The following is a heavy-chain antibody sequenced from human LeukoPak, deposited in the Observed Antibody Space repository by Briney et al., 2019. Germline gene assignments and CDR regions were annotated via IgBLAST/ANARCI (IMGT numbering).Heavy chain of an antibody. V-gene: IGHV4-34*01. CDR1: GGSFSGYY. D-gene: IGHD3-9*01. CDR2: INHSGST. Sequence: SQTLSLTRAVYGGSFSGYYWSWIRQPPGKGLEWIGEINHSGSTNYNPSLKSRVTMSVDTSKNQFSLKLSSVTAADTAVYYCARGDILTGRYFDYWGQGTLVTVSS. CDR3: ARGDILTGRYFDY. J-gene: IGHJ4*02.